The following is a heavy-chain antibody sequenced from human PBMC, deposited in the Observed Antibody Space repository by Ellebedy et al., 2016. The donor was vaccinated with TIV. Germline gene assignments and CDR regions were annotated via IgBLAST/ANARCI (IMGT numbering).Heavy chain of an antibody. D-gene: IGHD6-19*01. V-gene: IGHV1-46*04. CDR2: INPSGGST. CDR1: GYTFTSYY. Sequence: AASVKVSCKASGYTFTSYYMHWMRQAPGQGLEWMGIINPSGGSTSYAQKLQGRVTMTRDTSTSTVYMVLSSLRSDDKAVYYCAMMDNSGPYYFDDWGQGTLVTVSS. CDR3: AMMDNSGPYYFDD. J-gene: IGHJ4*02.